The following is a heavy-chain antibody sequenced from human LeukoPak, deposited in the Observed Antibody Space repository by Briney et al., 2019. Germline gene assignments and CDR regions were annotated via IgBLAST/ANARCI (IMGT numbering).Heavy chain of an antibody. Sequence: GGSLRLSRAVSGFTFSSDGMHWVRQAPRRGLEWVAVICYDGTNKYYADSVKGQFTNQRVHSKNTLHVHTNSQSAGDPAVYYLVKDRWRGLTGGSCCGHWGQGTLVTVSS. CDR3: VKDRWRGLTGGSCCGH. V-gene: IGHV3-30*02. J-gene: IGHJ4*02. D-gene: IGHD2-15*01. CDR2: ICYDGTNK. CDR1: GFTFSSDG.